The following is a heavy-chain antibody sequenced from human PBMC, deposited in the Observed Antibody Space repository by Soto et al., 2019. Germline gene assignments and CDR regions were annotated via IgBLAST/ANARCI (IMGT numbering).Heavy chain of an antibody. V-gene: IGHV3-11*05. J-gene: IGHJ3*02. Sequence: GGSLRLSCAVSGFTFSDYYMSWIRQAPGKGLEWVSYIRTTSNTKYADSVRGRFTISRDNAKNSLYLQMNSLRAEDTAVYYCARVGIWAFDIWGQGTMVTVSS. D-gene: IGHD1-20*01. CDR3: ARVGIWAFDI. CDR1: GFTFSDYY. CDR2: IRTTSNT.